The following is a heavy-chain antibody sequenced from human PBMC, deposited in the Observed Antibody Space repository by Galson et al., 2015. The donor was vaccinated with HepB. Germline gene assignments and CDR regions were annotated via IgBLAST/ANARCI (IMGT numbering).Heavy chain of an antibody. D-gene: IGHD3-22*01. Sequence: SLRLSCAASGFAFSYYGMSWVRQAPGKGLEWVSGISASGGSTYYADSVKGRFTISRDNSKKTLYLQMNRLRDEDTAEFYCVKDNYSSDQWGDAFDIWGQGTMVTVSS. CDR3: VKDNYSSDQWGDAFDI. V-gene: IGHV3-23*01. J-gene: IGHJ3*02. CDR2: ISASGGST. CDR1: GFAFSYYG.